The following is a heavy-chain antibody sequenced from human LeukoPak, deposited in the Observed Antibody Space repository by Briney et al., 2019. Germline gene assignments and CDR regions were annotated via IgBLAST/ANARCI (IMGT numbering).Heavy chain of an antibody. V-gene: IGHV1-2*02. CDR3: ARVPSYDCVWGSYRFSDYFDY. J-gene: IGHJ4*02. Sequence: ASVKVSCKASGYTFTGYYMHWVRQAPGQGLEWMGWINPNSGGTNYAQKFQGRVTMTRDTSISTAYMELSRLRSDDTAVYYCARVPSYDCVWGSYRFSDYFDYWGQGTLVTVSS. CDR2: INPNSGGT. D-gene: IGHD3-16*02. CDR1: GYTFTGYY.